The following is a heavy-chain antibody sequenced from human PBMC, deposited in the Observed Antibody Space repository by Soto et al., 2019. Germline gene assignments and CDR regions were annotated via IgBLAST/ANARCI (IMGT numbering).Heavy chain of an antibody. CDR2: IWYDGSNK. CDR3: AREATMIVVVGEAFDI. CDR1: GFTFSSYS. J-gene: IGHJ3*02. V-gene: IGHV3-33*08. Sequence: GGSLRLSCAASGFTFSSYSMNWVRQAPGKGLEWVAVIWYDGSNKYYADSVKGRFTISRDNSKNTLYLQMNSLRAEDTAVYYCAREATMIVVVGEAFDIWGQGTMVTVSS. D-gene: IGHD3-22*01.